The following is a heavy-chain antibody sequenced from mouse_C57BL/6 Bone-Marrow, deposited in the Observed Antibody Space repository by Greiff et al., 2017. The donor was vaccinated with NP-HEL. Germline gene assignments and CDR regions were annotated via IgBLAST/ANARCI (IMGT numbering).Heavy chain of an antibody. CDR3: TSLFIYYYGSSYAY. Sequence: EVQLQQSGAELVRPGASVKLSCTASGFNIKDDYMPWVKQRPEQGLEWIGWIDPENGDTEYASKFQGKATITAETSSNTAYLQLSSLTSEDTAVYYCTSLFIYYYGSSYAYWGQGTTLTVSS. J-gene: IGHJ2*01. CDR2: IDPENGDT. D-gene: IGHD1-1*01. V-gene: IGHV14-4*01. CDR1: GFNIKDDY.